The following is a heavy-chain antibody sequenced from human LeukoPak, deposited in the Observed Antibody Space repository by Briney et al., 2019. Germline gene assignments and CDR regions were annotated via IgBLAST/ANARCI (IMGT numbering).Heavy chain of an antibody. J-gene: IGHJ3*02. CDR1: GFTFSSYS. CDR3: ASYWYCSGGSCYFNAFDI. Sequence: GGSLRLSCAASGFTFSSYSMNWVRQAPGKGLEWVSGINWNGGSTGYADSVRGRFTISRDNAKNSLYLQMNSLRAEDTALYYCASYWYCSGGSCYFNAFDIWGQGTMVTVSS. V-gene: IGHV3-20*04. CDR2: INWNGGST. D-gene: IGHD2-15*01.